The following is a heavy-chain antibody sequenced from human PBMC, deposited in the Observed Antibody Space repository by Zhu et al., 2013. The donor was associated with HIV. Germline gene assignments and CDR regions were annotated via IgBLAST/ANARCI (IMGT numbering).Heavy chain of an antibody. CDR3: ARDWVLRYFDWVTRSPDAFDI. Sequence: QVQLVQSGAEVKKPGASVKVSCKASGYTFTGYYMHWVRQAPGQGLEWMGWINPNSGGTNYAQKFQGRVTMTRDTSISTAYMELSRLRSDDTAVYYCARDWVLRYFDWVTRSPDAFDIWAKGQWSPSLQ. D-gene: IGHD3-9*01. CDR2: INPNSGGT. J-gene: IGHJ3*02. V-gene: IGHV1-2*02. CDR1: GYTFTGYY.